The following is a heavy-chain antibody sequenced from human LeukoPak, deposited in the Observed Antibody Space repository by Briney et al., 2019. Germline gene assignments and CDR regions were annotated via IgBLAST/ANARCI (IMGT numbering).Heavy chain of an antibody. CDR2: SDPENGKT. D-gene: IGHD3-16*01. Sequence: ASVKVSCKVSGYIFSELSMHWVRQSPGKGLEWMGGSDPENGKTVYAQNFQGRVTMTEDTSADTAYMELSRLRSEDTAVYYCAIDTVYYDPPSYWGQGTLVTVSS. CDR3: AIDTVYYDPPSY. CDR1: GYIFSELS. V-gene: IGHV1-24*01. J-gene: IGHJ4*01.